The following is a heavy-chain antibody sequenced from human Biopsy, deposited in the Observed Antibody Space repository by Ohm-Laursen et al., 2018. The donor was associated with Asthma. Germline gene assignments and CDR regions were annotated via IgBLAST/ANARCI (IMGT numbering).Heavy chain of an antibody. J-gene: IGHJ1*01. CDR2: IKHDGTEK. CDR3: ARTFHFWSPYHAEHYQL. V-gene: IGHV3-7*01. Sequence: SLRLSCTASGFTFGDYWMSWVRQVPGKGLEWVANIKHDGTEKNHVDSLKGRFTISRDNAKNSLYLQMNSLGAEDTAVYYCARTFHFWSPYHAEHYQLWGQGTLVIVSA. CDR1: GFTFGDYW. D-gene: IGHD3-3*02.